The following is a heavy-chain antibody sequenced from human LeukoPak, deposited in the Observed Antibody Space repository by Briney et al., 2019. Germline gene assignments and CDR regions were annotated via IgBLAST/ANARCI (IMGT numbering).Heavy chain of an antibody. J-gene: IGHJ4*02. CDR1: GYSISSGYY. CDR2: IYHSGST. CDR3: ARDLVGATTTDLDY. D-gene: IGHD1-26*01. Sequence: SETLSLTCTVSGYSISSGYYWGWIRQPPGKGLEWIGSIYHSGSTYYNPSLKSRVTISVDTSKNQFSLKLSSVTAADTAVYYCARDLVGATTTDLDYWGQGTLVTVSS. V-gene: IGHV4-38-2*02.